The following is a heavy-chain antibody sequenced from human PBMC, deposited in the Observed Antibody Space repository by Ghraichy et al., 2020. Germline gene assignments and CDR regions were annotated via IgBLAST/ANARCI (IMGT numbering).Heavy chain of an antibody. D-gene: IGHD6-19*01. Sequence: LSLTCAASRFTFKTYGMHWVRQAPGRGLEWVAIISHDGSNKDYADSVKGRFTISRDNSKNTLYLQMNSLRTEDTAVYYCAKDGRGWYGPYEYGMDVWGQGTTVTVSS. CDR3: AKDGRGWYGPYEYGMDV. V-gene: IGHV3-30*18. CDR1: RFTFKTYG. CDR2: ISHDGSNK. J-gene: IGHJ6*02.